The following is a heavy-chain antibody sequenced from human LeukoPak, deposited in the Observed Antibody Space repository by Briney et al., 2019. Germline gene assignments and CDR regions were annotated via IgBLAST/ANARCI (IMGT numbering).Heavy chain of an antibody. Sequence: SQTLSLTCTVSGGSISSGSYYWNWIRQPAGEGLEWIGRLYSSGSTNYNPSLKSRVTISVDTSENQFSLKLSSVTAADTAVYYCARGRGGSFPYWYFDLWGRGTLVTVSS. CDR2: LYSSGST. D-gene: IGHD2-15*01. V-gene: IGHV4-61*02. CDR1: GGSISSGSYY. J-gene: IGHJ2*01. CDR3: ARGRGGSFPYWYFDL.